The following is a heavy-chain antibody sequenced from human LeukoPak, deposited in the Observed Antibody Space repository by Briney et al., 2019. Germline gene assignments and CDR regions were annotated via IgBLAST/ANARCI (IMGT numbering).Heavy chain of an antibody. J-gene: IGHJ4*02. Sequence: GESLKISCKGSGYSFTNNWITWVRQMPGKGLEWMGRIDPSDSYTDYSPSFQGHVTISADKSISTAYLQWSSLKASDTAMYYCVRGRGWADYWGQGTLVTVSS. CDR2: IDPSDSYT. CDR1: GYSFTNNW. V-gene: IGHV5-10-1*01. CDR3: VRGRGWADY. D-gene: IGHD6-19*01.